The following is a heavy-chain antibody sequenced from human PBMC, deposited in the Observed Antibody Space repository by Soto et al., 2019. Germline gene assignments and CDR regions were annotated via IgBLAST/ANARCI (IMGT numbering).Heavy chain of an antibody. CDR3: TTYGNSSKGFDY. Sequence: EVQLVESGGGLGHPGGSLKLSCAVSGFTFSGSVMHWVRQAPGKGLEWLGRIRSRDSDYATSYAESVKGRVTISRDDSKNTAYLQVTSLKIEDTALYYCTTYGNSSKGFDYWGQGTLVTVSS. CDR2: IRSRDSDYAT. V-gene: IGHV3-73*01. J-gene: IGHJ4*02. D-gene: IGHD6-6*01. CDR1: GFTFSGSV.